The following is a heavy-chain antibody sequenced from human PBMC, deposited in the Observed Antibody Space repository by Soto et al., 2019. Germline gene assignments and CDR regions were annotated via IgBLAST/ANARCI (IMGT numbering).Heavy chain of an antibody. J-gene: IGHJ4*02. CDR1: GYSFTNYD. D-gene: IGHD2-2*01. V-gene: IGHV1-18*01. Sequence: ASVKVSCKASGYSFTNYDISWVRQAPGQGLEWMGWISPYNGDTNYAQKLQGRVTMTTDASTSTAYMELRSLRSDDTAVYYCARYCSSTSCDHYFDYWGQGTLVTVSS. CDR3: ARYCSSTSCDHYFDY. CDR2: ISPYNGDT.